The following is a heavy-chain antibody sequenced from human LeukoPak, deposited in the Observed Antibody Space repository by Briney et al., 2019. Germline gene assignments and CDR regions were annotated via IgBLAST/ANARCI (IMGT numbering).Heavy chain of an antibody. D-gene: IGHD3-9*01. CDR2: IIPIFGTA. CDR1: GGTFSSYA. Sequence: SVKVSCKASGGTFSSYAISWVRQAPGQGLEWMGGIIPIFGTANYAQKFQGRVTITADESTSTAYMELSSLRSEETPVYYCAVLRYFDWYDYFDYWGQGTLVTVSS. V-gene: IGHV1-69*01. J-gene: IGHJ4*02. CDR3: AVLRYFDWYDYFDY.